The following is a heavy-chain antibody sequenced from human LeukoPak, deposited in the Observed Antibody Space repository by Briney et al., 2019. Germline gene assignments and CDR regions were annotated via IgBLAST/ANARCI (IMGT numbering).Heavy chain of an antibody. CDR3: ARENRIGVYYYYMDV. CDR1: GETFSRYY. CDR2: INHSGTT. D-gene: IGHD2/OR15-2a*01. Sequence: SETLSLTCAFYGETFSRYYWNWIRQSPGKGLEWIGEINHSGTTNYNPSLKSRVTISVDTSKNQFSLKLSSVTAADTAVYYCARENRIGVYYYYMDVWGKGTTVTVSS. J-gene: IGHJ6*03. V-gene: IGHV4-34*01.